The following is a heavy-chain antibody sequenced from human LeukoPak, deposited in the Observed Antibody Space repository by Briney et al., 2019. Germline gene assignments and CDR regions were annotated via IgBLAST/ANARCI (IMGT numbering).Heavy chain of an antibody. J-gene: IGHJ4*02. CDR1: GFTFSGSD. CDR3: TTYRSGHY. D-gene: IGHD6-19*01. V-gene: IGHV3-73*01. CDR2: ITTKRSNYAT. Sequence: AGGSLRLSCAASGFTFSGSDIHWVRQASGKGLEWVGRITTKRSNYATAYTASVKGRFTISRHDSENTAYLQMNSLKTEDTALYYCTTYRSGHYWGQGTLVTVSS.